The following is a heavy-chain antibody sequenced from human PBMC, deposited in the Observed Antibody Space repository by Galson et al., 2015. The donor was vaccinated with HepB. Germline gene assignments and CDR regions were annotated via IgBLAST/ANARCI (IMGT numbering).Heavy chain of an antibody. D-gene: IGHD3-3*01. V-gene: IGHV1-3*01. J-gene: IGHJ6*02. Sequence: SVKVSCKASGYTFTSYAMHWVRQAPGQRLEWMGWINAGNGNTKYSQKFQGRVTITRDTSASTAYMELSSLRSEDTAVYYCAREAPNYDFWGGMDVWGQGTTVTVSS. CDR2: INAGNGNT. CDR3: AREAPNYDFWGGMDV. CDR1: GYTFTSYA.